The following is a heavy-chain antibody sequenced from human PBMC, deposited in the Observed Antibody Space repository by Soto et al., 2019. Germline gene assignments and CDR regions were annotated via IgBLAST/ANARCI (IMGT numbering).Heavy chain of an antibody. V-gene: IGHV3-30-3*01. Sequence: QVQLVESGGGVVQPGRSLRLSCAASGFTFSSYAMHWVRQAPGKGLERVAVISYDGSNKYYADSVKGRFTISRDNSKNTLYLQMNSLRAEDTAVYYCARENVDMSYYYGMDVWGQGTTVTVSS. CDR2: ISYDGSNK. J-gene: IGHJ6*02. CDR3: ARENVDMSYYYGMDV. CDR1: GFTFSSYA. D-gene: IGHD5-12*01.